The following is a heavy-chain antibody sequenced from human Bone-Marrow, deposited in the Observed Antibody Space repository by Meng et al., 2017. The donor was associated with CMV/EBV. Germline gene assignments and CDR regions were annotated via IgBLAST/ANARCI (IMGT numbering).Heavy chain of an antibody. D-gene: IGHD1-20*01. V-gene: IGHV1-69*01. CDR3: ARSYNLFSEYFQH. CDR2: IIPIFGTA. Sequence: CKASGGTFSSDAISWVRQAPGQGLEWMGGIIPIFGTANYAQKFQGRVTITADESTSTAYMELSSLRSEGTAVYYCARSYNLFSEYFQHWGQGTLVTVSS. CDR1: GGTFSSDA. J-gene: IGHJ1*01.